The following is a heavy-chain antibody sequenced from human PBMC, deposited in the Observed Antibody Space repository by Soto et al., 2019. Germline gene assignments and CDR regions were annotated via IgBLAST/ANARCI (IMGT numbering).Heavy chain of an antibody. V-gene: IGHV4-31*03. CDR3: ARGRLRIRDLDY. Sequence: SETLSLTCTVSGGSISSGGYYWSWIRQHPGKGLEWIGYIYYSGSTYYNPSLKSRVTISVDTSKNQFSLKLSSVTAADTAVYYCARGRLRIRDLDYWGQGTLVTVSS. CDR2: IYYSGST. CDR1: GGSISSGGYY. J-gene: IGHJ4*02. D-gene: IGHD5-12*01.